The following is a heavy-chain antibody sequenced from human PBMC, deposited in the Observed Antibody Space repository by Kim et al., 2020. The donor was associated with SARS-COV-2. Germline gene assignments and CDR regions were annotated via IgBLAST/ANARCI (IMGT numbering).Heavy chain of an antibody. V-gene: IGHV3-11*01. CDR2: ISSSGSTI. CDR1: GFTFSDYD. CDR3: ARVRGAAGPFSYYYYGMDV. J-gene: IGHJ6*02. D-gene: IGHD6-13*01. Sequence: GGSLRLSCAASGFTFSDYDMSWIRQAPGKGLEWVSYISSSGSTIYYADSVKGRFTISRDNAKNSLYLQMNSLRAEDTAVYYCARVRGAAGPFSYYYYGMDVWGQGTTVTVSS.